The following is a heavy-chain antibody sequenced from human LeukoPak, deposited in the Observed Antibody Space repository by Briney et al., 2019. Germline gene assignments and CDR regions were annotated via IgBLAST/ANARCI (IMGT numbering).Heavy chain of an antibody. J-gene: IGHJ4*02. V-gene: IGHV4-34*01. Sequence: SETLSLTCAVYGGSFSGYYWSWIRQPPGKGLEWIGEINHSGSTNYNPSLKSRVTISVDTSKNQSSLKLSSVTGADTAVYYCARAGRKRGYRPDLYYFDYWGQGTLVTVSS. CDR2: INHSGST. CDR1: GGSFSGYY. CDR3: ARAGRKRGYRPDLYYFDY. D-gene: IGHD5-18*01.